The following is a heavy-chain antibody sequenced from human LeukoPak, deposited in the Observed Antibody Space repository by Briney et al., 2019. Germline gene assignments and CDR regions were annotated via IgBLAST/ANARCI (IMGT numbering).Heavy chain of an antibody. Sequence: PSETLSLTCAVYGGSFSGYYWSWIRQPPGKGLERIGEINHSGSTNYNPSLKSRVTISVDTSKNQFSLKLSSVTAADTAVYYCARFLIPYYYDPWGQGTLVTVSS. CDR1: GGSFSGYY. J-gene: IGHJ5*02. CDR2: INHSGST. V-gene: IGHV4-34*01. D-gene: IGHD3-10*01. CDR3: ARFLIPYYYDP.